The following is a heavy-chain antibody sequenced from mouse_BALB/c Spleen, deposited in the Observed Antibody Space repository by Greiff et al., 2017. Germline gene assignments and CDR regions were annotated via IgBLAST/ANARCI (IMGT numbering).Heavy chain of an antibody. J-gene: IGHJ3*01. CDR3: ARGAYYGSSYQAWFAY. D-gene: IGHD1-1*01. CDR1: GYTFTSYV. Sequence: EVKLQESGPELVKPGASVKMSCKASGYTFTSYVMHWVKQKPGQGLEWIGYINPYNDGTKYNEKFKGKATLTSDKSSSTAYMELSSLTSEDSAVYYCARGAYYGSSYQAWFAYWGQGTLVTVSA. V-gene: IGHV1-14*01. CDR2: INPYNDGT.